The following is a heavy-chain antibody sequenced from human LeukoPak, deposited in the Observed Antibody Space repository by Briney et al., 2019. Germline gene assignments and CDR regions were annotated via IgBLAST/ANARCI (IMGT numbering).Heavy chain of an antibody. J-gene: IGHJ4*02. V-gene: IGHV3-30*18. D-gene: IGHD6-13*01. CDR3: AKTWRMAAAFFDY. Sequence: PGGSLRLSCAASGFTFSSYAMHWVRQAPGKGLEWVAVISYDGSNKYYADSAKGRFTISRDNAKDSLYLQMNSLRAEDTAVYYCAKTWRMAAAFFDYWGQGTLVTVSS. CDR2: ISYDGSNK. CDR1: GFTFSSYA.